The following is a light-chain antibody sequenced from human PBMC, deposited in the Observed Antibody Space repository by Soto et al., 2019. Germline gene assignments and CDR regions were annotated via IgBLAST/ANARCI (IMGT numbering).Light chain of an antibody. V-gene: IGKV3-11*01. CDR2: DAS. Sequence: DIVLGLSLATLSVKPGESATLSCRTSQSVRMNLAWYQQKPGQAPRLLISDASNRATGIPARFSGSGSGADFTLTISSLEPEDFAVYYCQQRANWPLTFGGGTKVDIK. CDR1: QSVRMN. J-gene: IGKJ4*01. CDR3: QQRANWPLT.